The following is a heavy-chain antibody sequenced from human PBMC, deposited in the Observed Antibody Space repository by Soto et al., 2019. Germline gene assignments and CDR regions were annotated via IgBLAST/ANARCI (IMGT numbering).Heavy chain of an antibody. J-gene: IGHJ4*02. D-gene: IGHD3-22*01. Sequence: GASVKVSCKASGYTFTSYAMHWVRQAPGQRLEWMGWINAGNGNTKYSQKFQGRVTITRDTSASPAYMELSSLRSEDRVLYYCARGLSGYWHYFDSWGQETPVP. CDR3: ARGLSGYWHYFDS. CDR1: GYTFTSYA. CDR2: INAGNGNT. V-gene: IGHV1-3*01.